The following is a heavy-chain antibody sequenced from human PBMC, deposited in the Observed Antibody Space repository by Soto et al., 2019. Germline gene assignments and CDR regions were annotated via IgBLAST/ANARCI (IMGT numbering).Heavy chain of an antibody. CDR3: AKDTCSGGSCHTYYYGMDV. J-gene: IGHJ6*02. D-gene: IGHD2-15*01. Sequence: GGSLRLSCAASGFTFSSYGMHWVRQAPGKGLEWVAVISYDGSNKYYADSVKGRFTISRDNSKNTLYLQMNSLRAEDTAVYYCAKDTCSGGSCHTYYYGMDVWGQGTTVTVSS. CDR2: ISYDGSNK. CDR1: GFTFSSYG. V-gene: IGHV3-30*18.